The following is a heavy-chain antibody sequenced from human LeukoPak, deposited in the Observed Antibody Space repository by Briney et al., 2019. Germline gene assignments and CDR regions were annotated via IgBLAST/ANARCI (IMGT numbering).Heavy chain of an antibody. CDR1: GGSISHYY. CDR3: ATNPGIAAAGTRLSY. CDR2: IYYSGST. D-gene: IGHD6-13*01. V-gene: IGHV4-39*07. J-gene: IGHJ4*02. Sequence: SETLSLTCTVSGGSISHYYWGWIRQPPGKGLEWIGSIYYSGSTYYNPSLKSRVTISVDTSKNQFSLKLSSVTAADTAVYYCATNPGIAAAGTRLSYWGQGTLVTVSS.